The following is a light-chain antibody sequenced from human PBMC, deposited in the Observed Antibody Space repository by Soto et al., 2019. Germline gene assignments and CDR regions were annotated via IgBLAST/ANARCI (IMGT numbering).Light chain of an antibody. CDR3: QQYNDWPTT. Sequence: EIVLTQSPGTLSLSPGERATLSCRASQSVSNNYLAWYQQKPGQAPRLLIYGASSRATGIPDRFSGTGSGTDFSLTITSLQSEDFGVYYCQQYNDWPTTFGQGTKVDI. CDR1: QSVSNNY. J-gene: IGKJ1*01. V-gene: IGKV3-20*01. CDR2: GAS.